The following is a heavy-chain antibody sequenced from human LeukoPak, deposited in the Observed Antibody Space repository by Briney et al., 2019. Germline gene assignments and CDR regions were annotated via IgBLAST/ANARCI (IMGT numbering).Heavy chain of an antibody. CDR2: IYYSGST. D-gene: IGHD2-2*01. J-gene: IGHJ6*03. V-gene: IGHV4-39*07. CDR1: GGSISSSSYY. CDR3: ARTTEGYCRSTSCYGFYYSYYMDV. Sequence: SETLSLTCTVSGGSISSSSYYWGWIRQPPGKGLEWIGSIYYSGSTYYHPSLKSRVTISVDTSKNQFSLKLSSVTAADTAVYYCARTTEGYCRSTSCYGFYYSYYMDVWGKGTTVTISS.